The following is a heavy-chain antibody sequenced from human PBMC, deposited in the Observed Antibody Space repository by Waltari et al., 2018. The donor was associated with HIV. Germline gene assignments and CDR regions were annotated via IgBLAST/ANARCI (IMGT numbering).Heavy chain of an antibody. CDR3: STSRPGAMFGDA. CDR2: MNPSTGNA. CDR1: GYPFTTSD. D-gene: IGHD3-3*01. V-gene: IGHV1-8*02. Sequence: QGQLVQSGAEVKQSGASVRISCKASGYPFTTSDINWLRQATGQGLEWMGWMNPSTGNAGFAHNFQGRVVMTRDIPINTAYMELSGLTSHDAAVYYCSTSRPGAMFGDAWGQGTLVTVSS. J-gene: IGHJ5*02.